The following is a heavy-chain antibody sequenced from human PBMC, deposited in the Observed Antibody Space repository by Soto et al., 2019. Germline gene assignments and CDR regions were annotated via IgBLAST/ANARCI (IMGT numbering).Heavy chain of an antibody. V-gene: IGHV1-46*01. J-gene: IGHJ6*02. CDR1: GYTFTSYY. D-gene: IGHD5-12*01. Sequence: GASVKVSCKASGYTFTSYYMHWVRQAPGQGLEWMGIINPSGGSTSYAQKFQGRVTMTRDTSTGTVYMELSSLRSEDTAVYYCARDRVRATIPYYGMDVWGQGTTVTVSS. CDR3: ARDRVRATIPYYGMDV. CDR2: INPSGGST.